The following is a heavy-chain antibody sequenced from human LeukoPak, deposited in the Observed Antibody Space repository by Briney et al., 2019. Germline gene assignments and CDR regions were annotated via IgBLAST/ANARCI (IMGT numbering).Heavy chain of an antibody. J-gene: IGHJ4*02. CDR3: AREASGSFY. CDR2: IYHSGST. V-gene: IGHV4-38-2*02. Sequence: SETLSLTCTVSGYSISSGYYWGWIRQPPGKGLEWIGSIYHSGSTYYNPSLKSRVTISVDTSKNQFSLKLSSVTAADTAVYYGAREASGSFYWGQGTLVTVSS. CDR1: GYSISSGYY. D-gene: IGHD5-12*01.